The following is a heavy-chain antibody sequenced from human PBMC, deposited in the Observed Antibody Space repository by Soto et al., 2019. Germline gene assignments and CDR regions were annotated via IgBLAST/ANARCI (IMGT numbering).Heavy chain of an antibody. Sequence: GASVKVSCKASGYTFTSYGISWVRQAPGQGLEWMGWISAYNGNTNYAQKLQGRVTMTTDTSTSTAYMELRSLRSDDTAVYYCAREATDGDPYYYYGMDVWGQGTTVTSP. V-gene: IGHV1-18*04. D-gene: IGHD4-17*01. J-gene: IGHJ6*02. CDR2: ISAYNGNT. CDR3: AREATDGDPYYYYGMDV. CDR1: GYTFTSYG.